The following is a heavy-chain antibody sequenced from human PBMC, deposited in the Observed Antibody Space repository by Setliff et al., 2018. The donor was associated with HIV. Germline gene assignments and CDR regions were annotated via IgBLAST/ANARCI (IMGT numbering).Heavy chain of an antibody. J-gene: IGHJ4*02. CDR1: GYTFTSYA. CDR3: ARESPMIVVASTTFDY. Sequence: ASVKVSCKASGYTFTSYALNWVRQALGQGLEWMGWINTNTGNPTYAQGFTGRFVFSLDTSVTTAYLQISSLKADDTAVYYCARESPMIVVASTTFDYWGQGTLVTVSS. V-gene: IGHV7-4-1*02. D-gene: IGHD3-22*01. CDR2: INTNTGNP.